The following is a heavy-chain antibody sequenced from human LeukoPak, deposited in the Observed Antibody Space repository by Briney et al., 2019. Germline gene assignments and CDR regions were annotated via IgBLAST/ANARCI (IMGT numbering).Heavy chain of an antibody. CDR2: INPSGGST. J-gene: IGHJ6*02. V-gene: IGHV1-46*01. Sequence: ASVKVSCKASGYTFTSYYMHWVRQAPGQGLEWMGIINPSGGSTSYAQKFQGRVTMTRDTSTSTVYMELSSLRSEDTAVYYCARGDGYCSSTSCYANYYYGMDVWGQGTTVTVSS. CDR3: ARGDGYCSSTSCYANYYYGMDV. D-gene: IGHD2-2*03. CDR1: GYTFTSYY.